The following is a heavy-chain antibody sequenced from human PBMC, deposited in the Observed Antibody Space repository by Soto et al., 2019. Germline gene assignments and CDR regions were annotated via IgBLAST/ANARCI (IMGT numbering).Heavy chain of an antibody. J-gene: IGHJ5*02. D-gene: IGHD2-2*01. Sequence: ESLTISCTGVGYSFTSYWIGWVRQMPGKGLEWMGIIYPGDSDTRYSPSFQGQVTISADKSITTAYLQWSSLKASDTAMYYCARGYCTTTTCDPWFDPWGQGTLVTVSS. CDR2: IYPGDSDT. CDR1: GYSFTSYW. V-gene: IGHV5-51*01. CDR3: ARGYCTTTTCDPWFDP.